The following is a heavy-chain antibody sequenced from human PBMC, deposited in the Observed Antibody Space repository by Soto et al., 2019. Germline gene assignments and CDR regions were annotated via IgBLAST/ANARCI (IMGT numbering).Heavy chain of an antibody. CDR1: GGTFSSYA. D-gene: IGHD6-19*01. V-gene: IGHV1-69*06. J-gene: IGHJ4*02. CDR2: IIPIFGTA. CDR3: GSGQWLEYFDY. Sequence: GASVKVSCKASGGTFSSYAISWVRQAPGQGLEWMGGIIPIFGTANYAQKFQGRVTITADKSTSTAYMELSSLRSEDTAVYYCGSGQWLEYFDYWGQGTLVTLSS.